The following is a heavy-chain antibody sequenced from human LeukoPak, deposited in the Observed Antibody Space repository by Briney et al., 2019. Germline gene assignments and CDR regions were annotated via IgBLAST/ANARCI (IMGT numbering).Heavy chain of an antibody. CDR1: GFTFSSYA. CDR2: ISGSGGNT. D-gene: IGHD2-21*01. CDR3: AKGSIRTSAPNAY. Sequence: GGSLRLSCAASGFTFSSYAMSWVRQAPGKGPEWVSGISGSGGNTYYADSVKGRFTISRDNSKNTLYLQMSSLRAEDTAVYYCAKGSIRTSAPNAYWGQGTLVTVSS. V-gene: IGHV3-23*01. J-gene: IGHJ4*02.